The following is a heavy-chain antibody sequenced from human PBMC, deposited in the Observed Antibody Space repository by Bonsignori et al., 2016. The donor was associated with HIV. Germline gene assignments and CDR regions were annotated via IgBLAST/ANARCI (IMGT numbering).Heavy chain of an antibody. J-gene: IGHJ4*02. Sequence: SETLSLTCAVYGGSFSGYYWSWIRQPPGKGLEWIGQINHSGSTNYNPSLKSRVTISVDTSKNQFSLKLSSVTAADTAVYYCARGPTVDSSGYPIDYWGQGTLVTVSS. D-gene: IGHD3-22*01. V-gene: IGHV4-34*01. CDR2: INHSGST. CDR1: GGSFSGYY. CDR3: ARGPTVDSSGYPIDY.